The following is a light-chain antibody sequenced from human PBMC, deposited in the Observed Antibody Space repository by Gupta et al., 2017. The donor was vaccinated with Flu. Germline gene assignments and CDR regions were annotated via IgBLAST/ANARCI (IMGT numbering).Light chain of an antibody. CDR3: QQSYTTLPFT. Sequence: QSPSSLSASVGDRVTITCRASQIINNYLNWYQQRPGKAPNLLIYAASSLQSGVPSRFSGSGSGTDFTLTISSLQPEDFATYYCQQSYTTLPFTFGPGTKVELK. CDR1: QIINNY. CDR2: AAS. V-gene: IGKV1-39*01. J-gene: IGKJ3*01.